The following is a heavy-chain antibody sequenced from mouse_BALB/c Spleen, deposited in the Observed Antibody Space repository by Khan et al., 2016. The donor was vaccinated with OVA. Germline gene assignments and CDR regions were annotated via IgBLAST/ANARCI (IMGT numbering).Heavy chain of an antibody. CDR2: ISYSGST. V-gene: IGHV3-2*02. CDR3: ARRYYYGHWYFDV. CDR1: GYSITSDYA. J-gene: IGHJ1*01. Sequence: EVQLQESGPGLVKPSQSLSLTCTVTGYSITSDYAWNWIRQFPGNKLEWMGYISYSGSTGYNPSLKSRLSITRDTSNNQFFLQLNSVTTEDTAPYYCARRYYYGHWYFDVWGAGTTVTVSS. D-gene: IGHD1-1*01.